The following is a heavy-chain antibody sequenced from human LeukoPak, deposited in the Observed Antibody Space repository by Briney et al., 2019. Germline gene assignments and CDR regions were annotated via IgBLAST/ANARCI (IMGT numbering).Heavy chain of an antibody. V-gene: IGHV3-9*01. CDR3: AKDLFTMVRGVLKS. D-gene: IGHD3-10*01. CDR2: ISWNSGGI. CDR1: GFTFDDYA. Sequence: PGGSLRLSCAASGFTFDDYAMHWVRQAPGKGLEWVSGISWNSGGIGYADSVKGRFTISRDNAKNSLYLQMNSLRAEDTALYYCAKDLFTMVRGVLKSWGQGTLVTASS. J-gene: IGHJ4*02.